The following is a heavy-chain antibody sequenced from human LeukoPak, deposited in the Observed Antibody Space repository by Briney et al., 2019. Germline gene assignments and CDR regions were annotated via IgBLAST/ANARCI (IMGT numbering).Heavy chain of an antibody. D-gene: IGHD5-12*01. Sequence: PGGSLRLSCAASGFTFSIYAMNWVRHAPGEGLEWVSAISDSGGSTYYADSVKGRFTISRDNSKNALYLQMNSLRAEDTAVYYCARAGGYSGSDYWGQGTLVTVSS. CDR2: ISDSGGST. CDR3: ARAGGYSGSDY. J-gene: IGHJ4*02. V-gene: IGHV3-23*01. CDR1: GFTFSIYA.